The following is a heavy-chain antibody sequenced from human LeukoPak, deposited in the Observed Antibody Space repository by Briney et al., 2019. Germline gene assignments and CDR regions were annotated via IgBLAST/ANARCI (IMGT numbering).Heavy chain of an antibody. CDR2: ICYSGST. J-gene: IGHJ5*02. CDR3: ARTENYIPEDCFDP. CDR1: GGSINSYC. Sequence: SETLSLTCTVSGGSINSYCWGWIRQPPGKGLEWIGTICYSGSTFYNPSLKSRVTLPVDTSKNQFSLKLSSVTAADTAVYYCARTENYIPEDCFDPWGQGTLVTVSS. V-gene: IGHV4-39*01. D-gene: IGHD5-24*01.